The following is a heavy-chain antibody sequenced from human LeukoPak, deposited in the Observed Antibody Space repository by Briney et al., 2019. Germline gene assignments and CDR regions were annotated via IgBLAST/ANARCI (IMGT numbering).Heavy chain of an antibody. CDR2: INPDSGDT. D-gene: IGHD2-15*01. CDR3: ARSDSYTWFDP. Sequence: ASVQVSCKASGYTFTDYYIHWMRQAPGQGLEWMGWINPDSGDTSYAQKFQGRVTMTRDTSISTVYVELSRLRSDDTAVYYWARSDSYTWFDPWGQGTLVTVSS. CDR1: GYTFTDYY. J-gene: IGHJ5*02. V-gene: IGHV1-2*02.